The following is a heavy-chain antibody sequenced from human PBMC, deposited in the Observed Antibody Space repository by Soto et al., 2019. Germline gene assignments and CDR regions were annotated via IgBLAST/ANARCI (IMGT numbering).Heavy chain of an antibody. V-gene: IGHV1-18*04. D-gene: IGHD3-10*01. CDR3: ARGAFDYGSESDSNTPFDY. CDR2: IGLYIHNT. J-gene: IGHJ4*02. Sequence: QVQLVQSAAEVKKPGASVKVSCKASGYIFTSYGINWVRQAPGQGLEWMGWIGLYIHNTNYAQKFQGRVTITTDTSTSTGYMELRSLTSDDTAVYYCARGAFDYGSESDSNTPFDYWGQGTLVTVSS. CDR1: GYIFTSYG.